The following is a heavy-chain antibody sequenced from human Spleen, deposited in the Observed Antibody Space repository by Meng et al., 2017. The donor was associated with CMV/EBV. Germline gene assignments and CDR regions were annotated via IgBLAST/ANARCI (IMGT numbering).Heavy chain of an antibody. CDR3: ARSLSGYRLCYFDY. D-gene: IGHD3-9*01. J-gene: IGHJ4*02. CDR2: INHSGST. Sequence: LRLSCAVYGGSFSGYYWSWIRQPPGKGLEWIGEINHSGSTNYNPSLKSRVTISVDTSKNQFSLKLSSVTAVDTAVYYCARSLSGYRLCYFDYWGQGTLVTVSS. CDR1: GGSFSGYY. V-gene: IGHV4-34*01.